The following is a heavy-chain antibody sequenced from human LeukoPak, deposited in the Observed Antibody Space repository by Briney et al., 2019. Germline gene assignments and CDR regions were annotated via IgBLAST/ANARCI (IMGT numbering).Heavy chain of an antibody. CDR3: AKDRGIISDY. J-gene: IGHJ4*02. D-gene: IGHD3-10*01. CDR2: IKQDGSDK. CDR1: GFTFSSYW. V-gene: IGHV3-7*03. Sequence: GGSLRLSCAASGFTFSSYWMTWVRQAPGKGLEWVANIKQDGSDKYYVGSVKGRVTISRDNSKNTLYLQMNSLRAEDTAVYYCAKDRGIISDYWGQGTLVTVSS.